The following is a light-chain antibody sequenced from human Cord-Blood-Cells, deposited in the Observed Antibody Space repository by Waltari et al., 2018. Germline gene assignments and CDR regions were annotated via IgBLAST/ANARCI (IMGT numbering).Light chain of an antibody. CDR2: AAS. CDR1: QSISSY. CDR3: QQSYSTLT. Sequence: DIQMTQSPSSLSASVGDRVTITCRASQSISSYLNWYQQKPRKAPMLLIYAASSLQSGVPSRCSGSGSGTDFTLTISSLQPEDFATYYCQQSYSTLTFGGGTKVEIK. V-gene: IGKV1-39*01. J-gene: IGKJ4*01.